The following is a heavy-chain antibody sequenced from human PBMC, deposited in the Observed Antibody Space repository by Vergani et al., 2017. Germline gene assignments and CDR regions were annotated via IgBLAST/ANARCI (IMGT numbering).Heavy chain of an antibody. Sequence: QVQLVQSGAEVKKPGASVKVSCKASGYTFTSYAMHWVRQAPGQRLEWMGWINAGNGNTKYSQKFQGRVTITRDTSASTAYMELSSLRSEDTAVYYCASGGCSSTSCYALRAKSYYGMDVWGKGTTVTVSS. CDR3: ASGGCSSTSCYALRAKSYYGMDV. CDR2: INAGNGNT. V-gene: IGHV1-3*01. J-gene: IGHJ6*04. D-gene: IGHD2-2*01. CDR1: GYTFTSYA.